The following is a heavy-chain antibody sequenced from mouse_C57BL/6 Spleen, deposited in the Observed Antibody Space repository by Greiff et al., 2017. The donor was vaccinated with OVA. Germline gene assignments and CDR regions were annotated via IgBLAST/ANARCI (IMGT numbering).Heavy chain of an antibody. Sequence: QVQLQQPGAELVMPGASVKLSCKASGYTFTSYWMHWVKQRPGQGLEWIGEIDPSDSYTNYNQKFKGKSTLTVDKSSSTAYMQLSSLTSEDSAVYYCARFPYGKGAMDFWGKGTSVTVSS. CDR2: IDPSDSYT. D-gene: IGHD2-1*01. CDR3: ARFPYGKGAMDF. V-gene: IGHV1-69*01. J-gene: IGHJ4*01. CDR1: GYTFTSYW.